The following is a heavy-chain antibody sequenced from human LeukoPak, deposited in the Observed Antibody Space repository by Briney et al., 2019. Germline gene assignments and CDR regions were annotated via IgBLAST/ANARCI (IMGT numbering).Heavy chain of an antibody. CDR2: IHASWRT. V-gene: IGHV4-4*07. J-gene: IGHJ5*02. CDR3: AREWFGSVDP. Sequence: SETLSLTCTVCGGSISTYYWSWIRQPAGKGLEWIGRIHASWRTNYNPSLKSRVIMSIDSCKNQFSLRLRSVTAADTAVYYCAREWFGSVDPWGQGTLVTVSS. CDR1: GGSISTYY. D-gene: IGHD3-10*01.